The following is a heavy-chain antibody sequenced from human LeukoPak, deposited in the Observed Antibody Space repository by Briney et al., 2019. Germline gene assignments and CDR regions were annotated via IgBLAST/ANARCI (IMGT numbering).Heavy chain of an antibody. J-gene: IGHJ5*02. CDR3: ARVYYSRSDP. V-gene: IGHV4-4*07. CDR1: GASISSYY. D-gene: IGHD3-10*01. CDR2: IYTSGTT. Sequence: PSETLSLTCTVSGASISSYYWSWIRLPAGKGLEWIGHIYTSGTTNFNPSLKSRVTMSVDTSKNQFSLNLSSVTAADTAVYYCARVYYSRSDPWGQGTLVTVSS.